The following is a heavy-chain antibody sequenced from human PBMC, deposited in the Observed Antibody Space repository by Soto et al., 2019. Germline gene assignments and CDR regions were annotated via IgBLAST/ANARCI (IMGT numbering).Heavy chain of an antibody. CDR1: GGSISSYY. V-gene: IGHV4-59*01. J-gene: IGHJ4*02. Sequence: SETLSLTCTVSGGSISSYYWSWIRQPPGKGLEWIGYIYYSASTNYNPSLKSRVTISVDTSKNQFSLKLSSVTAADTAVYYCERDRPYSSGWYWDYWGQGTLVTVSS. D-gene: IGHD6-19*01. CDR3: ERDRPYSSGWYWDY. CDR2: IYYSAST.